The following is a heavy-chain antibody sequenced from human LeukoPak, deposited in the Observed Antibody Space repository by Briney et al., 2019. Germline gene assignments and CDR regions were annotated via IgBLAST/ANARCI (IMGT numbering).Heavy chain of an antibody. Sequence: ASVKVSCKVSGYTLTELSMHWVRQAPGKGLEWMGGFDPEDGETIYARKFQGRVTMTEDTSIDTAYMELSSLRSEDTAVYYCATVLRYYGSGRIRPFDYWGQGTLVTVSS. CDR3: ATVLRYYGSGRIRPFDY. D-gene: IGHD3-10*01. CDR2: FDPEDGET. J-gene: IGHJ4*02. CDR1: GYTLTELS. V-gene: IGHV1-24*01.